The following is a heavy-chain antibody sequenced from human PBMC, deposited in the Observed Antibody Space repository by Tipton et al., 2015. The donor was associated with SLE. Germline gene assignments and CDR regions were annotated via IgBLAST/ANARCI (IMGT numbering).Heavy chain of an antibody. CDR3: ARGDMIVDY. CDR1: GGSISSGSYY. J-gene: IGHJ4*02. CDR2: IYTSGST. D-gene: IGHD3-22*01. Sequence: TLSLTCTVSGGSISSGSYYWSWIRQPAGKGLEWIGYIYTSGSTNYNPSLKSRVTISVDTSKNQFSLKLSSVTAADTAVYYCARGDMIVDYWGQGTLVTVSS. V-gene: IGHV4-61*09.